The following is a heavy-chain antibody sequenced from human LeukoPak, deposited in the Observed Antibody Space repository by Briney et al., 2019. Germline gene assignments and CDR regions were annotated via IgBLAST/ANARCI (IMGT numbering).Heavy chain of an antibody. CDR1: GYTLTELS. D-gene: IGHD1-26*01. CDR2: FDPEDGET. V-gene: IGHV1-24*01. J-gene: IGHJ3*02. CDR3: ATGRSGSYYDAFDI. Sequence: ASVKVSCKVSGYTLTELSMHWVRQAPGKGLEWMEGFDPEDGETIYAQKFQGRVTMTEDTSTDTAYMELSSLRSEDTAAYYCATGRSGSYYDAFDIWGQGTMVTVSS.